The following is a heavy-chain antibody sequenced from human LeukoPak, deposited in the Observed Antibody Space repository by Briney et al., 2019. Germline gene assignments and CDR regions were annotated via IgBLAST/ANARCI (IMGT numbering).Heavy chain of an antibody. CDR3: ARGFKDKLMATIGSDFDY. D-gene: IGHD5-24*01. Sequence: GASVKVSCKASGYTFTSYDINWVRQATGQGLEWMGWMNPNSGNTGYAQKFQGRVTMTRNNSISTDYMELSSLRSEDTAVYYCARGFKDKLMATIGSDFDYWGQGTLVTVSS. J-gene: IGHJ4*02. CDR2: MNPNSGNT. V-gene: IGHV1-8*01. CDR1: GYTFTSYD.